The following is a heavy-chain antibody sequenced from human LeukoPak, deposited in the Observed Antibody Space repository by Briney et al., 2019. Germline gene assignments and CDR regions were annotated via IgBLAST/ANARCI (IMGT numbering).Heavy chain of an antibody. Sequence: PSETLSLTCAVYGGSFSGYYWSWIRQPPGKGLEWIGEINHSGSTNYNPSLKSRVTMSVDTSKNQFSLKLSSVTAADTAVYYCARGYSSESTYYYYYGMDVWGQGTTVTVSS. CDR3: ARGYSSESTYYYYYGMDV. J-gene: IGHJ6*02. CDR2: INHSGST. CDR1: GGSFSGYY. V-gene: IGHV4-34*01. D-gene: IGHD6-19*01.